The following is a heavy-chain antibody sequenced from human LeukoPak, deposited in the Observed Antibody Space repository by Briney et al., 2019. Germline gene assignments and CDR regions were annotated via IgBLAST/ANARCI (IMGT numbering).Heavy chain of an antibody. D-gene: IGHD1-26*01. J-gene: IGHJ4*02. V-gene: IGHV1-69-2*01. CDR3: AIGKWDLLARY. CDR1: GYTFTDYY. CDR2: VDPEDAET. Sequence: GASVKVSCKASGYTFTDYYIHWVQQAPGKGLKWMGRVDPEDAETIYAEKFQGRLTITTDTSTDTAYMDMSSLTSEDTAVYYCAIGKWDLLARYWGQGTLITVSS.